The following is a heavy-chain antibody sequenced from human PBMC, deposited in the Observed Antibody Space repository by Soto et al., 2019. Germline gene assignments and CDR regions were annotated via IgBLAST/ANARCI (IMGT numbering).Heavy chain of an antibody. J-gene: IGHJ4*02. V-gene: IGHV1-18*01. CDR2: ISAHNGNT. CDR1: GYIFTTYG. Sequence: QVHLVQSGAEVKKPGASVKVSCKGSGYIFTTYGITWVRQAPGQGLEWMGWISAHNGNTNYAQKLPGRVTVTRDTSTSTAYMALRNLRSDDTAVDYCARGRDGDYWGQGALVTVSS. CDR3: ARGRDGDY. D-gene: IGHD6-6*01.